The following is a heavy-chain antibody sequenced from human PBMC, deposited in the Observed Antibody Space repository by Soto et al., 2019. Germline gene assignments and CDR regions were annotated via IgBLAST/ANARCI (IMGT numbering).Heavy chain of an antibody. CDR3: ARGALIVVVPAAIDYFDY. V-gene: IGHV4-34*01. D-gene: IGHD2-2*02. CDR2: INHSGST. J-gene: IGHJ4*02. CDR1: GGSFSGCY. Sequence: SETLSLTCAVYGGSFSGCYWSWIRQPPGKGLEWIGEINHSGSTNYNPSLKSRVTISVDTSKNQFSLKLSSVTAADTAVYYCARGALIVVVPAAIDYFDYWGQGTLVTVSS.